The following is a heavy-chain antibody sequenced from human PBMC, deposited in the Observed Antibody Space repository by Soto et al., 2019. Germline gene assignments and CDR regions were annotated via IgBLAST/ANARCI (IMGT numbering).Heavy chain of an antibody. CDR2: IPESASRT. J-gene: IGHJ3*01. CDR3: ATDYGDNGGGAIAL. D-gene: IGHD2-21*02. V-gene: IGHV3-23*01. CDR1: GFRFDMYY. Sequence: EVQLLESGGGLVQPGGSLRLSCVASGFRFDMYYMPWVRQAPGKGLECVAFIPESASRTQDADSARGRFTISRDDCRNTLFMPMDALRVEHTAMYSCATDYGDNGGGAIALWGPGTMVTVS.